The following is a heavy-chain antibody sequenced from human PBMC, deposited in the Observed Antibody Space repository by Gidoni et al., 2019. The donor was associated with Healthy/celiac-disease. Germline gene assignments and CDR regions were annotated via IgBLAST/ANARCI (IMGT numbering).Heavy chain of an antibody. CDR2: ISSSSSYT. D-gene: IGHD6-19*01. Sequence: QVQLVESGGGLVKPGGSLRLSCAASGFTFSEYYMSWIRQAPGKGLEWVSYISSSSSYTNYADSVKGRFTISRDNAKNSLYLQMNSRRAEDTAVYYCASRRSSGWWSPLDYWGQGTLVTVSS. CDR3: ASRRSSGWWSPLDY. J-gene: IGHJ4*02. V-gene: IGHV3-11*06. CDR1: GFTFSEYY.